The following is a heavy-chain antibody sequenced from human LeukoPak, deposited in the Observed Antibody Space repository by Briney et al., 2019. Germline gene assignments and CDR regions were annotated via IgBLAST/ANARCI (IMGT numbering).Heavy chain of an antibody. V-gene: IGHV1-46*01. J-gene: IGHJ4*02. Sequence: GASVKVSCKASGYTFTTYYIHWVRQAPGQGLAWMGIINPSGGSTTYAQIFQGRVTLTRDTSTSTVYMELSSLRSDDTAVYYCARAPKGVTTGYFDHWGQGTLVTVSS. CDR2: INPSGGST. CDR1: GYTFTTYY. D-gene: IGHD1-26*01. CDR3: ARAPKGVTTGYFDH.